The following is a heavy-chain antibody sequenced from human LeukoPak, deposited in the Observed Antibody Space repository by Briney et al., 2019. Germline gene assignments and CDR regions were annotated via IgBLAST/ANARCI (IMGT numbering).Heavy chain of an antibody. Sequence: TGGSLRLSCAASGFTVSSNYMSWVRQAPGKGLEWVSVIYSGGSTYYADSVKGRFTISRDNSKNTLYLQMNSLRAEDTAVYYCAKDQVGAVDYWGQGTLVTVSS. CDR2: IYSGGST. D-gene: IGHD1-26*01. V-gene: IGHV3-66*01. J-gene: IGHJ4*02. CDR1: GFTVSSNY. CDR3: AKDQVGAVDY.